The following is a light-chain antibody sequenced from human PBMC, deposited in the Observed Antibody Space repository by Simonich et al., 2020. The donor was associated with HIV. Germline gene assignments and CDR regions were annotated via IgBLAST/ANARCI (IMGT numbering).Light chain of an antibody. CDR3: TSYAGSGV. J-gene: IGLJ3*02. CDR1: SSDVGGYNY. CDR2: EVT. Sequence: QSALTQPPSASGSPGQSVPNSCTGTSSDVGGYNYVSWYHQHPGKAPKLMIYEVTKRPSGVPDRFSGSKSGSTASLTVSGLQAEDEADYYCTSYAGSGVFGGGTKLTVL. V-gene: IGLV2-8*01.